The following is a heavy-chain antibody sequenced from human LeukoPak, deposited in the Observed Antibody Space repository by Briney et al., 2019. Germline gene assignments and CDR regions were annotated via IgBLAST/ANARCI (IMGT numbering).Heavy chain of an antibody. CDR1: GYTFTSYD. J-gene: IGHJ6*02. D-gene: IGHD3-10*01. V-gene: IGHV1-8*01. CDR3: ARTGPITMVRGVIYYYGMDV. CDR2: MNPNSGNT. Sequence: ASVKVSCKASGYTFTSYDINWLRQATGKGLEWMGWMNPNSGNTGYAQKFKGRVTMTRNTSISTAYMELSSLRSEDTAVYYCARTGPITMVRGVIYYYGMDVWGQGTTVTVSS.